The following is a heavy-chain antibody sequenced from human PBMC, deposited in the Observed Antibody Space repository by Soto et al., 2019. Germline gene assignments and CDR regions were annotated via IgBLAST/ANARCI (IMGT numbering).Heavy chain of an antibody. J-gene: IGHJ3*02. D-gene: IGHD3-16*02. CDR2: IYYSGST. V-gene: IGHV4-59*01. CDR1: GGSISSYY. Sequence: QVQLQESGPGLVKPSETLSLTCTVSGGSISSYYWSWIRQHPGKGLEWIGYIYYSGSTKYNPSLKSRVTISVYTSKNQFALKLSSVTAADTAVYYCARAGGDYVWGSYRLHAFDIWGQGTMVTVSS. CDR3: ARAGGDYVWGSYRLHAFDI.